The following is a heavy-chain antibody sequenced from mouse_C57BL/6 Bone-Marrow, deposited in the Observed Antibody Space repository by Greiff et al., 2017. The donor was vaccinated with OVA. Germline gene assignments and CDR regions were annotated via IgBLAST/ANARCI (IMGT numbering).Heavy chain of an antibody. V-gene: IGHV1-5*01. CDR3: TRFVTFLGYPRDY. D-gene: IGHD3-2*02. CDR1: GYTFTSYW. CDR2: IYPGNSDT. Sequence: EVQLQQSGTVLARPGASVKMSCKTSGYTFTSYWMHWVKQRPGQGLEWIGAIYPGNSDTSYNQKFKGKAKLTAVTSASTAYMELSSLTNEDSAVYYCTRFVTFLGYPRDYWGQGTTLTVSS. J-gene: IGHJ2*01.